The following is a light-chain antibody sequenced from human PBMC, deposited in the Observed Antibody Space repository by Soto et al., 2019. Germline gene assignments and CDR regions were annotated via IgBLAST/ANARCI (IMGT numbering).Light chain of an antibody. J-gene: IGLJ1*01. CDR3: CSYAGSYTFV. V-gene: IGLV2-11*01. Sequence: QSALTQPRSVSGSPGQSFTISCTGTSSDVGGYNYVSWYQQHPGKAPKLMIYDVNKRPSGVPDRFSGSKSGNTASLTISGLQAEYEADYYCCSYAGSYTFVFGTGTKLTVL. CDR2: DVN. CDR1: SSDVGGYNY.